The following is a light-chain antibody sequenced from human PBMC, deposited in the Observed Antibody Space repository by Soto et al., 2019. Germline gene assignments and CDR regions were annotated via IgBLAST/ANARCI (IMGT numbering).Light chain of an antibody. CDR2: GAS. CDR1: QSVSSNY. V-gene: IGKV3-20*01. J-gene: IGKJ1*01. Sequence: EIVLTQSPGTLSLSPGERATLSCRASQSVSSNYLAWYQQKPGQAPRLLIYGASGRATGIPDRFSGSGSGTDFTLTFSRLEPEDFAVYYCQQYGSSPRTFGQGTKVDIK. CDR3: QQYGSSPRT.